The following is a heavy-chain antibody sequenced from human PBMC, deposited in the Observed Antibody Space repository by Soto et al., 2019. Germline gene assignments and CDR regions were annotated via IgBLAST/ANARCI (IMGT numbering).Heavy chain of an antibody. V-gene: IGHV1-8*01. Sequence: ASVKVSCKASGYTSTSYDINWVRQATGQGLEWMGWMNPNSGNTGYAQKFQGRVTMTRNTSISTAYMELSSLRSEDTAVYYCARGRLVFNWFDPWGQGTLVTVSS. D-gene: IGHD6-19*01. CDR3: ARGRLVFNWFDP. J-gene: IGHJ5*02. CDR1: GYTSTSYD. CDR2: MNPNSGNT.